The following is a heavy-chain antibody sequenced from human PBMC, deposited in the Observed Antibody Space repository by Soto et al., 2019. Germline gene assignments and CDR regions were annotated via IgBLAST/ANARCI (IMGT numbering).Heavy chain of an antibody. CDR2: IYLNDDK. V-gene: IGHV2-5*01. CDR1: GFTLRNNKLG. J-gene: IGHJ4*02. D-gene: IGHD6-19*01. Sequence: FAGFTLRNNKLGVGWIRQPPGKALEWLALIYLNDDKRYSPALKARLTITKDTSKNQVVLTMTNMDPVDTATYYCAHRPSGLYLLDYWGQVTLV. CDR3: AHRPSGLYLLDY.